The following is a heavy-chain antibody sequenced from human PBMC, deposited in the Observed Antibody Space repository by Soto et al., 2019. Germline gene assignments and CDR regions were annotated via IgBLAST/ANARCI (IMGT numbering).Heavy chain of an antibody. Sequence: QLGGSLRLSCAASGFTVSSNYTSWVRQAPGKGLEWVSVIYSGGSTYYADSVKGRFTISRDNSKNTLYLQMNSLRAEDTAVYYCARDYRDYYGSGSYYNYFDYWGQGTLVTVSS. V-gene: IGHV3-53*01. CDR2: IYSGGST. CDR1: GFTVSSNY. J-gene: IGHJ4*02. CDR3: ARDYRDYYGSGSYYNYFDY. D-gene: IGHD3-10*01.